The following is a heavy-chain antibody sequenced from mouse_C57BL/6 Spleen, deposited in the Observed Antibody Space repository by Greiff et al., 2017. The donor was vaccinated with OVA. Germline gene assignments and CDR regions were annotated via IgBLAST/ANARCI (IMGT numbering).Heavy chain of an antibody. J-gene: IGHJ4*01. CDR2: ISSGSSTI. V-gene: IGHV5-17*01. CDR1: GFTFSDYG. CDR3: ARRLGQYDAMDY. Sequence: DVKLVESGGGLVKPGGSLKLSCAASGFTFSDYGMHWVRQAPEKGLEWVAYISSGSSTIYYADTVKGRFTISRDNAKNTLFLQMTSLRSEDTAMYDCARRLGQYDAMDYWGQGTSVTVSS. D-gene: IGHD4-1*01.